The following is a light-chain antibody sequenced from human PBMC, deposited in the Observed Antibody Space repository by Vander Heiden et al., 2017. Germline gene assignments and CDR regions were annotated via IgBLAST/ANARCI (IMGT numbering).Light chain of an antibody. V-gene: IGKV1-27*01. J-gene: IGKJ3*01. CDR3: QKYNTGVT. CDR2: AAY. CDR1: QGISNY. Sequence: DFQMPKSPSSLSASVGDTLTITCRASQGISNYLAWYQQRPGQVPKLLIYAAYTLQSGVPSRFSGGGSGTDFTLTISGLQPEDVATYYCQKYNTGVTFGPGTKVDLK.